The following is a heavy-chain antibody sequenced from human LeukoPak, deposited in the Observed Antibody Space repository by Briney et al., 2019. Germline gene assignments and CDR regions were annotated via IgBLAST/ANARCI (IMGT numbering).Heavy chain of an antibody. CDR3: ARGRRVYSYGPPANYGMDV. V-gene: IGHV3-13*05. CDR1: GLTFSSYD. Sequence: GGSLRPSCAASGLTFSSYDMHWDRHAQGKGLEWVSAIRTAGDPYYPGSVKGRFTISRENAKNALYLQMNSLRAGDTAVYYCARGRRVYSYGPPANYGMDVWGKGTTVTVSS. CDR2: IRTAGDP. D-gene: IGHD5-18*01. J-gene: IGHJ6*04.